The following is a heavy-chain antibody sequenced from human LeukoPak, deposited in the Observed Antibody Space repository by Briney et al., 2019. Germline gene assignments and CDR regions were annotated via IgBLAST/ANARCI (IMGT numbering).Heavy chain of an antibody. CDR1: GFSFGTYA. J-gene: IGHJ4*02. V-gene: IGHV3-23*01. CDR2: ISSSGGTT. D-gene: IGHD6-19*01. Sequence: GGSLRLSCAASGFSFGTYAMNWVRRAPGKGLEWVSVISSSGGTTYYSDSVRGRFIISRDNSKNTLYLQMNSLRAEDTAVYYCAKAGIAVPATPEYCGQGTQVTVSS. CDR3: AKAGIAVPATPEY.